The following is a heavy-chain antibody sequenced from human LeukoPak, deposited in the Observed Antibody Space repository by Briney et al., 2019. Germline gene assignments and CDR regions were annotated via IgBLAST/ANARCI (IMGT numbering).Heavy chain of an antibody. CDR3: ARDNIVVVPAAMQGFYYYGMDV. CDR1: GYTFTGYY. Sequence: ASVKVSCKASGYTFTGYYMHWVRQAPGQGLEWMGWINPNSGGTNYAQKFQGRVTMTRDTSISTAYMELSRLRSDDTAVYYCARDNIVVVPAAMQGFYYYGMDVWGQGTTVTVSS. J-gene: IGHJ6*02. V-gene: IGHV1-2*02. D-gene: IGHD2-2*01. CDR2: INPNSGGT.